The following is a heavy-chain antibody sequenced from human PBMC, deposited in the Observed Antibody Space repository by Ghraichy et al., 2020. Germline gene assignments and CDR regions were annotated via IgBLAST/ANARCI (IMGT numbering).Heavy chain of an antibody. CDR3: ARSDIVVVVAAMEEAFDS. V-gene: IGHV4-61*01. CDR1: GGSVSSGSYY. J-gene: IGHJ3*02. Sequence: SQTLSLTCTVSGGSVSSGSYYWTWIRQPPGKGLEWIGHIYYSGSTYYNPSLRSRVTISVDTSKNQFSLKLTSLTAADTAVYYCARSDIVVVVAAMEEAFDSWXQGTMVTVSS. CDR2: IYYSGST. D-gene: IGHD2-15*01.